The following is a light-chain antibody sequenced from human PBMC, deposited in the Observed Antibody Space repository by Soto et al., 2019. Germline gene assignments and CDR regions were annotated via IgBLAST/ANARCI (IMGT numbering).Light chain of an antibody. Sequence: SYELTQPPSVSVSPGQTASIPCSGDKLGDRFACWYQQKPGQSPVMVIYQDTKRPPGIPERFSGSNSGNTATLTISGTQAMDEADDYCQAWDSGTGVVFGGGTKLTVL. CDR1: KLGDRF. CDR2: QDT. CDR3: QAWDSGTGVV. J-gene: IGLJ2*01. V-gene: IGLV3-1*01.